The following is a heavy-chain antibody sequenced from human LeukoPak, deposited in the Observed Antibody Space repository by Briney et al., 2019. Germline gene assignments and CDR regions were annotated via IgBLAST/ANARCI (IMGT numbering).Heavy chain of an antibody. D-gene: IGHD3-3*01. CDR3: ARDVLKLKYYDFWSAPDY. Sequence: ASVKVSCKASGYTFTSYGISWVRQAPGQGLEWMGWISAYNGNTNYAQKFQGRVTMTRDTSISTAYMELSRLRSDDTAVYYCARDVLKLKYYDFWSAPDYWGQGTLVTVSS. J-gene: IGHJ4*02. V-gene: IGHV1-18*01. CDR2: ISAYNGNT. CDR1: GYTFTSYG.